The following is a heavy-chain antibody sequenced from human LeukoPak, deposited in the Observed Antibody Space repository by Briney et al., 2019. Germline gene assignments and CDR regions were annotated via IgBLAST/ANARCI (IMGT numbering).Heavy chain of an antibody. J-gene: IGHJ4*02. Sequence: GGSLRLSCAASGFTFSSYAMSWVRQAPGKGLEWVSAISGSGGSTYYADSVKGRLTISRDNSKNTLYLQMNSLRAEDTAVYYCAKLYSSSWYIDYWGQGTLVTVSS. V-gene: IGHV3-23*01. CDR1: GFTFSSYA. D-gene: IGHD6-13*01. CDR2: ISGSGGST. CDR3: AKLYSSSWYIDY.